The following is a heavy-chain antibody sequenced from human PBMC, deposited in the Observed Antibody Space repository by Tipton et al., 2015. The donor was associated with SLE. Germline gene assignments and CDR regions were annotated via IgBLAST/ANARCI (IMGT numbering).Heavy chain of an antibody. CDR1: GGSINNYY. D-gene: IGHD3-16*01. V-gene: IGHV4-59*12. CDR2: IFYSGST. J-gene: IGHJ6*03. Sequence: TLSLTCTVSGGSINNYYWSWIRQPPGKGLEWIGYIFYSGSTNYNPSLKSRVTISVDTSKNQFSLKLSSVTAADTAVYYCARSGPSWGYYYYMDVWGKGTTVTVSS. CDR3: ARSGPSWGYYYYMDV.